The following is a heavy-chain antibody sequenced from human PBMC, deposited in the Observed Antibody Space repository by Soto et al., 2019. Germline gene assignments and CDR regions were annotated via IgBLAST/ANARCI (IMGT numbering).Heavy chain of an antibody. CDR3: AREPIWRSHPIFDY. Sequence: SETLSLTCAVYGGSFSGYYWSWIRQPPGKGLEWIGEINHSGSTNYNPSLKSRVTISVDTSKNQFSLKLSSVTAADTAVYYCAREPIWRSHPIFDYRGQGTLVTVSS. D-gene: IGHD2-15*01. J-gene: IGHJ4*02. CDR1: GGSFSGYY. V-gene: IGHV4-34*01. CDR2: INHSGST.